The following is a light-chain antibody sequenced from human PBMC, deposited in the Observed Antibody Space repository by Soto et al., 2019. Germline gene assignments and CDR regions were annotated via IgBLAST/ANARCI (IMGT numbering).Light chain of an antibody. J-gene: IGKJ3*01. CDR1: QIVSAND. CDR2: GAS. V-gene: IGKV3-20*01. CDR3: QQYGSSPFT. Sequence: EIVLTQSPGTLSLSPRERATLSCRASQIVSANDLAWYQQKPGQSPRLLIFGASSRATGIPDRFSGSGSGTDFTLTISRVEPEDFAVYYCQQYGSSPFTFGPGTKVDIK.